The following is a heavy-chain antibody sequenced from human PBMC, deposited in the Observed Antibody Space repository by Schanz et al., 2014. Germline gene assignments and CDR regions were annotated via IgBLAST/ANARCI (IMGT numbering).Heavy chain of an antibody. CDR1: GFTFSSYA. Sequence: QVQLVESGGGSVKPGGSLRLSCAASGFTFSSYAMHWVRQAPGKGLEWVAVISYDGSNKYYADSVKGRFTISRDNSKNTLYLQVNSLRAEDTAVYYCARARGGGSGTYYRHEYFQHWGQGTLVTVSS. D-gene: IGHD3-10*01. J-gene: IGHJ1*01. CDR2: ISYDGSNK. V-gene: IGHV3-30*04. CDR3: ARARGGGSGTYYRHEYFQH.